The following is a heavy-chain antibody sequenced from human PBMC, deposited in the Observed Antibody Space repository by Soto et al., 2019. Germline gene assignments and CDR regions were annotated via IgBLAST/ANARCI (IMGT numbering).Heavy chain of an antibody. CDR2: ISGDGAAT. Sequence: GGSLRLSCAASGFTFSKYAMDWVRQAPGKGLEWVSTISGDGAATYYADSVKGRFTISRDNSKNTLFLQMNSLRAEDTAVYYCAKDPSGTYSYSDFWGQGTLVTVSS. CDR3: AKDPSGTYSYSDF. J-gene: IGHJ4*02. D-gene: IGHD1-26*01. CDR1: GFTFSKYA. V-gene: IGHV3-23*01.